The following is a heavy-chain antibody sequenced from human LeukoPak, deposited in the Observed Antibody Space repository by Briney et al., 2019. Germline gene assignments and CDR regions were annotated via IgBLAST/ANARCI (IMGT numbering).Heavy chain of an antibody. CDR2: ISYDGSNK. Sequence: GGSLRLSCAASGFTFSSYAMHWVRQAPGKGLEWVAVISYDGSNKYYADSVKGRFTISRDNPKNTLYLQMNSLRAEHTAVYYCARTITGPFDYWGQGTLVTVSS. J-gene: IGHJ4*02. CDR3: ARTITGPFDY. V-gene: IGHV3-30*01. CDR1: GFTFSSYA. D-gene: IGHD1-20*01.